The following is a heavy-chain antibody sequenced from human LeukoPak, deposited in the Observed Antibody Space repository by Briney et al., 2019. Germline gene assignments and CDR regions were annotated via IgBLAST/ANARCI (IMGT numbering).Heavy chain of an antibody. J-gene: IGHJ5*02. D-gene: IGHD3-3*01. CDR3: AKGSDFWSGSYTGSDWFAP. CDR2: IIGSGATT. Sequence: TGXSLRLSCVASGFIFTSYAMTWVRQPPGKGLEWLSTIIGSGATTHYSDSVRGRFTVSRDNSKNTLFLEISSLRGDDTAVYYCAKGSDFWSGSYTGSDWFAPWGQGTLVIVSS. CDR1: GFIFTSYA. V-gene: IGHV3-23*01.